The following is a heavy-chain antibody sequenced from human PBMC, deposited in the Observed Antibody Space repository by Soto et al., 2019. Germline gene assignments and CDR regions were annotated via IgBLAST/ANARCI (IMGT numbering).Heavy chain of an antibody. CDR2: ISYDGSNK. D-gene: IGHD3-3*01. V-gene: IGHV3-30*18. Sequence: SLRLSCAVSGLTFRSYGMHWVRQAPGKGLEWVAVISYDGSNKYYADSVKGRFTISRDNSKNTLYLQMNSLRAEDTAVYYCAKDLAGDFWSGYHYFDYWGQGTLVTVSS. J-gene: IGHJ4*02. CDR3: AKDLAGDFWSGYHYFDY. CDR1: GLTFRSYG.